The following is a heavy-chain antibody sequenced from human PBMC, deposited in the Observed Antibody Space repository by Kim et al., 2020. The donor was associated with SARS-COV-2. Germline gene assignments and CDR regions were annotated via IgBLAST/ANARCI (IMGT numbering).Heavy chain of an antibody. Sequence: AESVKGRFTISRDKSKNTLFLQMSGLRAEDTALYYCAKDQHSSTWSYYFDSWGRGTLVTVAS. V-gene: IGHV3-23*01. D-gene: IGHD2-2*01. J-gene: IGHJ4*02. CDR3: AKDQHSSTWSYYFDS.